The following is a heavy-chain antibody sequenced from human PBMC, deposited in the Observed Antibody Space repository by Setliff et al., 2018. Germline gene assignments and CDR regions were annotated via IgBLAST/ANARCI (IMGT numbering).Heavy chain of an antibody. V-gene: IGHV4-4*07. CDR1: GDTIYNYF. Sequence: SETLSLTCTVTGDTIYNYFWSWIRQAAGNGLEWIGHVSSRGNTNYNPSLKSRVTISIDTSSKHFSLILTSVTAADTAVYYCARDPGYPSGVAGGFDTWGQGTTVTVSS. D-gene: IGHD2-2*03. J-gene: IGHJ3*02. CDR2: VSSRGNT. CDR3: ARDPGYPSGVAGGFDT.